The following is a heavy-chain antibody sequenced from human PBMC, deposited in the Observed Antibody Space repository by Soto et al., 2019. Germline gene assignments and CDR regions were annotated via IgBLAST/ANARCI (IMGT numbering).Heavy chain of an antibody. CDR2: IKSKTDGGTT. CDR3: TTRYSSPPHIDF. V-gene: IGHV3-15*07. CDR1: CCTFSNAW. Sequence: VGSLRLCWAAACCTFSNAWMNWVRQAPGKGLEWVGRIKSKTDGGTTDYAAPVKGRFTISRDDSKNTLYLQMNSLKTEDTAVYYCTTRYSSPPHIDFWGQGTLVTVHS. D-gene: IGHD6-13*01. J-gene: IGHJ4*02.